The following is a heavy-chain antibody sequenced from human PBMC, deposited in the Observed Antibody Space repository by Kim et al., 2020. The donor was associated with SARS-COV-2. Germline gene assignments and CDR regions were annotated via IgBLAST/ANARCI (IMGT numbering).Heavy chain of an antibody. CDR2: ISSSSSTI. D-gene: IGHD3-10*01. V-gene: IGHV3-48*02. CDR3: ARDLRQYYGSGRHYYYYGLDV. J-gene: IGHJ6*02. CDR1: GFTFSSYS. Sequence: GGSLRLSCAASGFTFSSYSMNWVRQAPGKGLEWVSYISSSSSTIYYADSVKGRFTISRDNAKNSLYLQMNSLRDEDTAVYYCARDLRQYYGSGRHYYYYGLDVWGQGTTVTVSS.